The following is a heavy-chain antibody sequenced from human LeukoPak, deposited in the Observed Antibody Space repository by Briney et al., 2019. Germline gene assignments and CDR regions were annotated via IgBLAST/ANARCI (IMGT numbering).Heavy chain of an antibody. D-gene: IGHD6-13*01. Sequence: GGSLRLSCAASGFTFSSYAMHWVRQAPGKGLEWVAVISYDGSNKYYADSVKGRLTISRDNSKNTLYLQMNSLRAEDTAVYYCARDQKYSSSWYPYWGQGTLVTDSS. J-gene: IGHJ4*02. CDR3: ARDQKYSSSWYPY. CDR2: ISYDGSNK. V-gene: IGHV3-30*04. CDR1: GFTFSSYA.